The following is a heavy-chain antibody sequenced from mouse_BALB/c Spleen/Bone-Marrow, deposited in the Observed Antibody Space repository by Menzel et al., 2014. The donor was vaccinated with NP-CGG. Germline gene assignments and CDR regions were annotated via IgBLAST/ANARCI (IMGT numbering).Heavy chain of an antibody. J-gene: IGHJ3*01. V-gene: IGHV1S127*01. CDR1: GYSSTSYW. CDR2: IDPSDSET. Sequence: QVQLQQPGPQLVRPGASVKISCKASGYSSTSYWMHWVKQRPGQGLEWIGMIDPSDSETRLNQKFKDKATLTVDKSSSTAYMQLSSPTSEDSAVYYCARDKGAWFAYWGQGTLVTVSA. CDR3: ARDKGAWFAY.